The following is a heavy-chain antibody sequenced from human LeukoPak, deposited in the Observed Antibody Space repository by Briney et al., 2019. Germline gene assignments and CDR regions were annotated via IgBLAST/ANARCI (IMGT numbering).Heavy chain of an antibody. CDR2: K. Sequence: AGGSLRLSCAASGFTFSSYAMHWVRQAPGKGLEWVAVKYYADSVKGRFTISRDNSKNTLYLQINSLRAEDTAVYYCARVFRGSSDYWGQGTLVTVSS. J-gene: IGHJ4*02. CDR1: GFTFSSYA. V-gene: IGHV3-30*01. D-gene: IGHD6-6*01. CDR3: ARVFRGSSDY.